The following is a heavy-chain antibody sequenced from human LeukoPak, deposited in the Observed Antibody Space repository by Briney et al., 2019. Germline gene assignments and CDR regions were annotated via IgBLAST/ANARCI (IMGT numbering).Heavy chain of an antibody. Sequence: ASVKVFCKASGYTFTGYYMHWVRQAPGQGLEWMGWINPNSGGTNYAQKFQGWVTMTRDTSISTAYMELSRLRSDDTAVYYCAAGRDGYNYFDYWGQGTLVTVSS. J-gene: IGHJ4*02. V-gene: IGHV1-2*04. D-gene: IGHD5-24*01. CDR2: INPNSGGT. CDR1: GYTFTGYY. CDR3: AAGRDGYNYFDY.